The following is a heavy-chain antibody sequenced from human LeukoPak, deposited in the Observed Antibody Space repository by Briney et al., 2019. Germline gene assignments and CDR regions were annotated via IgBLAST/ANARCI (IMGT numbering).Heavy chain of an antibody. Sequence: GGSLRLSCAASGFTFSSYAMIWVRQAPGKGLEWVSGISGSGDTYYAASVKGRFTISRDNSKNTLYLQMNSLRGDDTAVYYCEKPHYGLRSYYTDDYWGQGTLVTVSS. CDR1: GFTFSSYA. J-gene: IGHJ4*02. D-gene: IGHD3-10*01. CDR3: EKPHYGLRSYYTDDY. V-gene: IGHV3-23*01. CDR2: ISGSGDT.